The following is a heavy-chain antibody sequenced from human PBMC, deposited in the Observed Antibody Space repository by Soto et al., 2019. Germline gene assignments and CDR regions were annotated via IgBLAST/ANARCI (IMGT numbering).Heavy chain of an antibody. CDR1: GDSVSSNSAA. CDR3: AREGAHYTPLDH. Sequence: HTLSVTCAISGDSVSSNSAAWNWIRHSPSRGLECVAGTDFRSKWYNDYGVSVRSRITINPETTKNQFSLQLSSATPEDTVIYYCAREGAHYTPLDHWGQGTLVT. D-gene: IGHD2-15*01. J-gene: IGHJ4*02. CDR2: TDFRSKWYN. V-gene: IGHV6-1*01.